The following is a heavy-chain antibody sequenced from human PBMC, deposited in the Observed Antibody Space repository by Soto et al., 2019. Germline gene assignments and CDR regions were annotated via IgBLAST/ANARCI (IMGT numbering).Heavy chain of an antibody. V-gene: IGHV1-18*01. J-gene: IGHJ6*02. CDR1: GYTFTSYG. D-gene: IGHD3-3*01. Sequence: ASVKVSCKASGYTFTSYGISCVRQAPGQGLEWMGWISAYNGNTNYAQKLQGRVTMTTDTSTSTAYMELRSLRSDDTAVYYCARAKVRFLEWLPMGYYYGMDVWGQGTTVTVSS. CDR2: ISAYNGNT. CDR3: ARAKVRFLEWLPMGYYYGMDV.